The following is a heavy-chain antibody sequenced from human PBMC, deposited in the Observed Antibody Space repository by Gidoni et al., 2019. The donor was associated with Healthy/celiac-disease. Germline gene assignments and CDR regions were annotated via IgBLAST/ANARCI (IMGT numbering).Heavy chain of an antibody. Sequence: EVPRVESGVGLVKPGGSLRLSCASSGFPFSSHCMHWVRQAPGKGLEWVSSISSSSSYIYYADSVKGRFTISRDNAKSSLYLQMNSLRAEDTAVYYCARLSSGSNDYWGQGTLVTVSS. V-gene: IGHV3-21*01. J-gene: IGHJ4*02. CDR2: ISSSSSYI. CDR1: GFPFSSHC. CDR3: ARLSSGSNDY.